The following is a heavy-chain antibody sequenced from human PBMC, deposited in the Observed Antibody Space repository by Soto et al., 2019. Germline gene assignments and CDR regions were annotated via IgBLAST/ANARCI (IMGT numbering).Heavy chain of an antibody. CDR2: FDPEDGET. V-gene: IGHV1-24*01. Sequence: GASVKVSCKASGYTFTSYDINWVRQATGQGLEWMGGFDPEDGETIYAQKFQGRVTMTEDTSTDTAYMELSSLRSEDTAVYYCATVLESGSFNWFDPWGQGTLVTVSS. CDR1: GYTFTSYD. J-gene: IGHJ5*02. D-gene: IGHD1-26*01. CDR3: ATVLESGSFNWFDP.